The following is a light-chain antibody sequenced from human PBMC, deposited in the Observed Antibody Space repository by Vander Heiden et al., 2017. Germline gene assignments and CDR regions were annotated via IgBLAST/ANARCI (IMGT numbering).Light chain of an antibody. CDR3: AAWDDSLNGYV. J-gene: IGLJ1*01. Sequence: QSALTQPPPALGPPVQKVTISCSGSRSNIGTNTVSWYQQLPGTAPKLLIYSNNQRPSGVPDRFSGSKSGTSASLAISGLQSEDEADYYCAAWDDSLNGYVFGTGTKVTVL. CDR2: SNN. CDR1: RSNIGTNT. V-gene: IGLV1-44*01.